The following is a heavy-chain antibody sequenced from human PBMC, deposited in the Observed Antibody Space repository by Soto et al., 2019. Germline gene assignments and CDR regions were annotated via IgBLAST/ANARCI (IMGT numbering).Heavy chain of an antibody. V-gene: IGHV1-3*01. CDR1: GYTFTSYA. J-gene: IGHJ3*02. Sequence: ASVKGSCKASGYTFTSYAMHWVRQAPGQRLEWMGWIDAGNGNTKYSQKFQGRVTITRDTSASTAYVELSSLRSEDTAVYYCARDIYDGSEGAFDIWGQGTMVTVSS. CDR2: IDAGNGNT. D-gene: IGHD3-22*01. CDR3: ARDIYDGSEGAFDI.